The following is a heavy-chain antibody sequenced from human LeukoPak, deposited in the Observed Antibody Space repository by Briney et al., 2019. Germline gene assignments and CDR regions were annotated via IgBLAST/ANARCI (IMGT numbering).Heavy chain of an antibody. CDR1: GFTSSSYS. Sequence: PGGSLRLSCAASGFTSSSYSMNWVRQAPGKGLEWVSSISSSSSYIYYADSVKGRFTISRDNAKNSLYLQMNSLRAEDTAVYYCARARARRGFDYWGRGTLVTVSS. V-gene: IGHV3-21*01. CDR2: ISSSSSYI. CDR3: ARARARRGFDY. J-gene: IGHJ4*02. D-gene: IGHD6-6*01.